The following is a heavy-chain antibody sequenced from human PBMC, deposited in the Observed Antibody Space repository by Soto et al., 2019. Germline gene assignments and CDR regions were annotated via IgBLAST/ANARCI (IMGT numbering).Heavy chain of an antibody. CDR1: GGSISSGDYY. Sequence: SETLSLTCTVSGGSISSGDYYCSWIRQPPGKGLEWIGYIYYSGSTYYNPSLKSRVTTSVDTSKNQFSLKLSSVTAADTAVYYCAREFRYYDYVWGSYRPNWFDPWGQGTLVTVS. CDR2: IYYSGST. CDR3: AREFRYYDYVWGSYRPNWFDP. D-gene: IGHD3-16*02. J-gene: IGHJ5*02. V-gene: IGHV4-30-4*01.